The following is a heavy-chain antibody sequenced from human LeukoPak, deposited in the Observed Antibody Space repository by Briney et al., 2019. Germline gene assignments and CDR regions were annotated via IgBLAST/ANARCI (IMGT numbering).Heavy chain of an antibody. J-gene: IGHJ4*02. V-gene: IGHV4-34*01. D-gene: IGHD2-15*01. CDR3: ARLSLVVAEGY. CDR1: GGSFSGYY. CDR2: INHSGST. Sequence: PSETLSLTCAVYGGSFSGYYWSLIRQPPGKGLEWIGEINHSGSTNYNPSLKSRVTISVDTSKNQFSLKLSSVTAADTAVYYCARLSLVVAEGYWGQGTLVTVSS.